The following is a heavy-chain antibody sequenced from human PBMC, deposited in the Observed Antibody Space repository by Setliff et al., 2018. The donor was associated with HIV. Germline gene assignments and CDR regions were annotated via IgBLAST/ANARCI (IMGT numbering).Heavy chain of an antibody. V-gene: IGHV3-73*01. CDR1: GFTFSGSA. CDR2: IRSKSDGGAV. Sequence: GGSLRLSCAASGFTFSGSAMHWVRQASGKGLEWVGRIRSKSDGGAVHYAAPVKGRFTISRDNSKNTLYLQMNSLRADDTAVYYCAKDRITGYYNFWSGPNFDYWGQGTLVTVSS. D-gene: IGHD3-3*01. CDR3: AKDRITGYYNFWSGPNFDY. J-gene: IGHJ4*02.